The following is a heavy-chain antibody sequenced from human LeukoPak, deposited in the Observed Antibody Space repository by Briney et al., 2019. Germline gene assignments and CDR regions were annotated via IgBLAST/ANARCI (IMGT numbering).Heavy chain of an antibody. Sequence: GGTLRLSCAASGFTFSSYGMSWVRQAPGKGLEWVSAISGSGGSTYYADSVKGRFTISRDNSKNTLYLQMNSLRAEDTALYYCAKDGEIAAAGYFDYWGQGTLVTVSS. CDR2: ISGSGGST. CDR1: GFTFSSYG. V-gene: IGHV3-23*01. D-gene: IGHD6-13*01. J-gene: IGHJ4*02. CDR3: AKDGEIAAAGYFDY.